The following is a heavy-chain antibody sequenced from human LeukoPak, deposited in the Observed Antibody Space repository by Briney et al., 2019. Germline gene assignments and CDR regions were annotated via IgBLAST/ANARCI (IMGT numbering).Heavy chain of an antibody. J-gene: IGHJ4*02. CDR3: ARVSGELLRSYYFDY. CDR1: GGSISSGGYS. V-gene: IGHV4-30-2*01. D-gene: IGHD1-26*01. Sequence: PSQTLSLTCAVSGGSISSGGYSWSWIRQPPGKGLEWIGYIYHSGSTYYNPSLKSRVTISVDRSKNQFSLKLSSVTAADTAVYYCARVSGELLRSYYFDYWGQETLVTVSS. CDR2: IYHSGST.